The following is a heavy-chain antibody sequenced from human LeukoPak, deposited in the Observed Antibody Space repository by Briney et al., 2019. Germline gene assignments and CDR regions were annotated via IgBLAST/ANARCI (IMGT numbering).Heavy chain of an antibody. CDR1: GFTFNTYA. CDR2: ISENGEST. J-gene: IGHJ4*02. Sequence: GGSLRLSCAASGFTFNTYAMSWVRQAQGKGLEWVSSISENGESTYYADSVKGRFTISRDNSRNTLYLQMNSLRAEDTAVYYCASYFHYGDYASLWYWGQGTLVTVSS. V-gene: IGHV3-23*01. D-gene: IGHD4-17*01. CDR3: ASYFHYGDYASLWY.